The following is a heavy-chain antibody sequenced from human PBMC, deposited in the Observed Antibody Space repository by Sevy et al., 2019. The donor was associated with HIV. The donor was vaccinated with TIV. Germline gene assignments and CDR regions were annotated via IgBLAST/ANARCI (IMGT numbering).Heavy chain of an antibody. D-gene: IGHD2-15*01. CDR1: GFTFGGYA. Sequence: GGSLRLSCAASGFTFGGYAMAWVRQAPGKGLESVSAISGTGETTYYTDSVEGRFTVSRDNSNNILYLQMNSLRGEDTAVYYCAKRPVSYCSGATCSLDYWGPGTLVTVSS. J-gene: IGHJ4*02. CDR2: ISGTGETT. V-gene: IGHV3-23*01. CDR3: AKRPVSYCSGATCSLDY.